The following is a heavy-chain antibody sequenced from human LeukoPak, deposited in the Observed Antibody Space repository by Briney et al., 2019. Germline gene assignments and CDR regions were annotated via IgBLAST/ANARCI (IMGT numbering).Heavy chain of an antibody. D-gene: IGHD5-18*01. CDR1: GFTFSRFT. Sequence: GGSLRLSGAASGFTFSRFTMNWVRQAPGKGLEWGSSITSSSSYIYYADSVKGRFSISRDNAKNSLYLQMYTLRAEDTAVYYCTRDGDTGMVGGYYYYMDVWGKGTTVTVSS. CDR2: ITSSSSYI. V-gene: IGHV3-21*01. CDR3: TRDGDTGMVGGYYYYMDV. J-gene: IGHJ6*03.